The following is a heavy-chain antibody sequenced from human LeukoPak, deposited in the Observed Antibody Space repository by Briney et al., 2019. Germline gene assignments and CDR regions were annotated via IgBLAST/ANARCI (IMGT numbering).Heavy chain of an antibody. Sequence: PGGSLRLSCAASGLTFSSYWMHWVRQAPGKGLVWVSRINSDGSSTSYADSVKGRFTISRDNAKNTLYLQMNSLRTEDTAVYYCARDYGGNSGEVRYDYWGQGTLVTVSS. D-gene: IGHD4-23*01. CDR3: ARDYGGNSGEVRYDY. CDR1: GLTFSSYW. J-gene: IGHJ4*02. CDR2: INSDGSST. V-gene: IGHV3-74*01.